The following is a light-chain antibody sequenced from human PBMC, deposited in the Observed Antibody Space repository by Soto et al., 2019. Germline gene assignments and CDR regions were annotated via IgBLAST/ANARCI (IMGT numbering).Light chain of an antibody. Sequence: QSVLTQPPSVSAAPGQKVTISCSGSSSNIGKNYVSWYQQLPGTAPKLLMFENNKRPSGIPDRFSGSKSGTSATLGITGLQTGDEADYFCGTWDSSLSAYVFGSGTKVTVL. CDR1: SSNIGKNY. J-gene: IGLJ1*01. V-gene: IGLV1-51*02. CDR2: ENN. CDR3: GTWDSSLSAYV.